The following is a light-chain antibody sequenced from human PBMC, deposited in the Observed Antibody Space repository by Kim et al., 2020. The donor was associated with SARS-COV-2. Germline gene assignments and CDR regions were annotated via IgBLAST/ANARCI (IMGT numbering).Light chain of an antibody. Sequence: DIKMTQSPSSLSASVGDRVTITCQASQDISNYLNWYQQKPGKAPKLLIYDASNLETGVPSRFSGSGSGTDFTFTISSLQPEDIATYYWQQYDNRPLTFGGGTKVDIK. CDR2: DAS. J-gene: IGKJ4*01. CDR1: QDISNY. CDR3: QQYDNRPLT. V-gene: IGKV1-33*01.